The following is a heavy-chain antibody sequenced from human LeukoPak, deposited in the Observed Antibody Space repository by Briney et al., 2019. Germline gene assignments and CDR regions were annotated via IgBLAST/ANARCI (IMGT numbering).Heavy chain of an antibody. D-gene: IGHD1-26*01. Sequence: VQISCQVSGSPFTNYYMHWVHQAPGKGLEWMGLVDPEDGETIYAEKFQGRVTITADTSTDTAYMELSSLRSEDTAVYYCARTGSYYEVWFDPWGQGTLVTVSS. CDR2: VDPEDGET. CDR1: GSPFTNYY. CDR3: ARTGSYYEVWFDP. V-gene: IGHV1-69-2*01. J-gene: IGHJ5*02.